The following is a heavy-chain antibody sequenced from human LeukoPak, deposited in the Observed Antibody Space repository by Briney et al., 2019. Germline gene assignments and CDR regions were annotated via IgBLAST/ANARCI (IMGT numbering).Heavy chain of an antibody. Sequence: GSLRLSCAASGFTFSSYSMNWVRQAPGKGLEWVGRIKPKTDGETTEYAAPVKDRFSISRDDSKSMKYLQMNSLKTEDTAVYYCITPLPHSAQGGQETLVTVSS. CDR2: IKPKTDGETT. V-gene: IGHV3-15*07. CDR1: GFTFSSYS. CDR3: ITPLPHSAQ. J-gene: IGHJ4*02. D-gene: IGHD3-10*01.